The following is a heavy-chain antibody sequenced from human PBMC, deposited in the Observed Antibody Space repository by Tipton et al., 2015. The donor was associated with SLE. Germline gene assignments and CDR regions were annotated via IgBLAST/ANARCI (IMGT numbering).Heavy chain of an antibody. CDR3: GCMLPRGAFDI. J-gene: IGHJ3*02. D-gene: IGHD2-8*01. CDR1: GGSIGSGGYY. V-gene: IGHV4-31*03. Sequence: TLSLTCTVSGGSIGSGGYYWSWIRQHPGKGLGWIGCIYYSGNTYYSPSLKSRVTISVDTSKNQFSLKMSSVTAADTAVYYCGCMLPRGAFDIWGQGTMVTVSS. CDR2: IYYSGNT.